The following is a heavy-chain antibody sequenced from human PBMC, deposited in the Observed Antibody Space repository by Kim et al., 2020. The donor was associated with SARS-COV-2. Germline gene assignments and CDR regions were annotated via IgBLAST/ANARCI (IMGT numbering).Heavy chain of an antibody. CDR1: GGSISSGGYY. D-gene: IGHD3-10*01. Sequence: SETLSLTCTVSGGSISSGGYYWSWIRQHPGKGLEWIGYIYYSGSTYYNPSLKSRVTISVDTSKNQFSLKLSSVTAADTAVYYCARSPRGDIFMVRGSYWFDPWGQGTLVTVSS. J-gene: IGHJ5*02. CDR3: ARSPRGDIFMVRGSYWFDP. CDR2: IYYSGST. V-gene: IGHV4-31*03.